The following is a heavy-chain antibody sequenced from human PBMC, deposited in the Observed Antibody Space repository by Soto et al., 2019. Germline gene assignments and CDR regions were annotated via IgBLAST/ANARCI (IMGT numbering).Heavy chain of an antibody. J-gene: IGHJ4*02. CDR2: ISYDGSNK. CDR3: AKDVGPNWAYFDY. V-gene: IGHV3-30*18. Sequence: GGSLRLSCAASGFTFSSYGMHWVRQTPGKGLEWVAVISYDGSNKYYADSLKGRFTISRDNSKNTLYLQMNSLRAEDTAVYYCAKDVGPNWAYFDYWGQGTLVTVSS. CDR1: GFTFSSYG. D-gene: IGHD7-27*01.